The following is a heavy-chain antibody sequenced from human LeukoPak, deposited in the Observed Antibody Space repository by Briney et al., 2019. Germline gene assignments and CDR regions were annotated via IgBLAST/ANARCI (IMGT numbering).Heavy chain of an antibody. D-gene: IGHD3-22*01. CDR1: GFTFSRHA. J-gene: IGHJ1*01. CDR2: ISGTGHTT. V-gene: IGHV3-23*01. CDR3: AKGLYYYDSRGYYVAEYFQH. Sequence: GVSLRLSCTASGFTFSRHAMTWVRQAPGKGLEWVSIISGTGHTTYYADPVKGRFTISRDKSKNTLYLEMNSLRAEDTAVYYCAKGLYYYDSRGYYVAEYFQHWGQGTLVTVSS.